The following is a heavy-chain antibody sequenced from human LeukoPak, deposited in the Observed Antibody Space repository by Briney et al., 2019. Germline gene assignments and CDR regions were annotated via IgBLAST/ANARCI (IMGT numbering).Heavy chain of an antibody. Sequence: PWGSLRLSCAASGFTFSSYSMNWVRQAPGKGLEWVSSISSSSYIYYADSVKGRFTISRDNAKNSLYLQMNSLRAEDTAVYYCAKFLFYSGYDLSPFDYWGQGTLVTVSS. V-gene: IGHV3-21*04. CDR1: GFTFSSYS. CDR2: ISSSSYI. CDR3: AKFLFYSGYDLSPFDY. J-gene: IGHJ4*02. D-gene: IGHD5-12*01.